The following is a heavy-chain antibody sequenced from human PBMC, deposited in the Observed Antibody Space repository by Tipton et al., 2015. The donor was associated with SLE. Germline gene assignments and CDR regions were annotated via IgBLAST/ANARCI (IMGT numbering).Heavy chain of an antibody. J-gene: IGHJ2*01. CDR2: SSDTGNT. V-gene: IGHV4-4*02. CDR1: GGSVSTSDW. CDR3: ARKRELGGALYWSFDL. Sequence: TLSLTCAVSGGSVSTSDWWSWVRQPPGKGLEWIGYSSDTGNTNYHPFLRSRVSISVDTSKNQFSLRLSSVTAADTAMYYCARKRELGGALYWSFDLWGRGTLTTVSS. D-gene: IGHD1-26*01.